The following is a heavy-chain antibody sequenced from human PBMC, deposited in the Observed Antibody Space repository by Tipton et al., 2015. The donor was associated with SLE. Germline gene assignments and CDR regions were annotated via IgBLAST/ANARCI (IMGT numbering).Heavy chain of an antibody. J-gene: IGHJ4*02. CDR1: GGSISSTSYY. CDR3: ARHASRGGVARHFDY. D-gene: IGHD5-12*01. Sequence: TLSLTCTVSGGSISSTSYYWGWIRQPPGKGLEWIGYVYYNGNTNYVPSLKRGVTISLDTSKNQLSLRLSSVTAADTAVYYCARHASRGGVARHFDYWGQGALVTVPS. V-gene: IGHV4-61*05. CDR2: VYYNGNT.